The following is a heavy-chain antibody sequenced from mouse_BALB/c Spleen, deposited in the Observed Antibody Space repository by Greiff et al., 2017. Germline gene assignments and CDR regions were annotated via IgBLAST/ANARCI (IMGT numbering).Heavy chain of an antibody. Sequence: EVMLVESGGGLVKPGGSLKLSCAASGFTFSSYAMSWVRQTPEKRLEWVASISSGGSTYYPDSVKGRFTISRDNARNILYLQMSSLRSEDTAMYYCARVIYYYGSSYFDYRGQGTTLTVSS. CDR2: ISSGGST. V-gene: IGHV5-6-5*01. CDR1: GFTFSSYA. CDR3: ARVIYYYGSSYFDY. J-gene: IGHJ2*01. D-gene: IGHD1-1*01.